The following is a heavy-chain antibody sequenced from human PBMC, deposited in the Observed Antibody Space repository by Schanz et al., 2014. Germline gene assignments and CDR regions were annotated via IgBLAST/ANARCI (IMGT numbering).Heavy chain of an antibody. CDR1: GFTLIKYP. Sequence: QVQLVESGGGVVQPGGSLRLSCAASGFTLIKYPMHWVRQAPGKGLEWVAVISYDGTNEYYADSVKGRFTISRDNSKNTMFLQMNNVRAEDTAVYYCVKDLQRELLRDDHYYGMDVWGQGTTVTVSS. D-gene: IGHD1-26*01. V-gene: IGHV3-30*18. CDR3: VKDLQRELLRDDHYYGMDV. J-gene: IGHJ6*02. CDR2: ISYDGTNE.